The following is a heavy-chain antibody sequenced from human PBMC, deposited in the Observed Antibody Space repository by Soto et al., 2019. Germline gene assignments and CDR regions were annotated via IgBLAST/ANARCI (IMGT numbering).Heavy chain of an antibody. CDR2: IGDSGGDT. V-gene: IGHV3-23*01. D-gene: IGHD1-1*01. Sequence: GVSLRLSCAASGFSFSRYAMSWVRQAPGKGLEWVSAIGDSGGDTYYADSVKGRFTISRDNSKNTLYLQMISLRAEDTAVYYCAQRSEIYNGFDRWGQGSLVTVSS. CDR3: AQRSEIYNGFDR. J-gene: IGHJ4*02. CDR1: GFSFSRYA.